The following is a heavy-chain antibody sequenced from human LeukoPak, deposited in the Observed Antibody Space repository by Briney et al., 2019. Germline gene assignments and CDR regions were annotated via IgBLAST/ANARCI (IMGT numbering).Heavy chain of an antibody. D-gene: IGHD3-3*01. J-gene: IGHJ4*02. CDR1: GGTFSSYA. Sequence: ASVKVSCKASGGTFSSYAISWVRQAPGQGLEWMGRINPNSGGTNYAQKFQGRVTMTRDTSISTAYMELSRLRSDDTAVYYCARVESYYDFWSGYYQRGGDFDYWGQGTLVTVSS. V-gene: IGHV1-2*06. CDR3: ARVESYYDFWSGYYQRGGDFDY. CDR2: INPNSGGT.